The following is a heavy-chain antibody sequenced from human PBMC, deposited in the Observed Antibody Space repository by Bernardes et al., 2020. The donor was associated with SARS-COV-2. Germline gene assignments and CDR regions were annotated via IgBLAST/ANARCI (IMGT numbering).Heavy chain of an antibody. CDR1: GYTFTSYG. CDR3: ATVVGYTYGGGWFDP. CDR2: ISADSVNT. D-gene: IGHD5-18*01. V-gene: IGHV1-18*01. Sequence: ASWKVSCKASGYTFTSYGISWVRQAPGQGLEWMGWISADSVNTDYAEKFQGRVTMTTDTSTSTAYMELRRLRSDDTAVYYCATVVGYTYGGGWFDPWGQGTLVIVSS. J-gene: IGHJ5*02.